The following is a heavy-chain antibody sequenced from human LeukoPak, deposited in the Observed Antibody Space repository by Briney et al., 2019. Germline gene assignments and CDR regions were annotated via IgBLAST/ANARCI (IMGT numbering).Heavy chain of an antibody. V-gene: IGHV3-23*01. CDR3: AKDRSSSFSGFLEY. Sequence: QPGGSLRLSCAASGFTFSSYAMKWVRQAPGKGLEWVSAMSYSGSSTYYADSVKGRFTISRDNSKNTLYLQMNSLTAEDTAVYYCAKDRSSSFSGFLEYWGQGTLVTVSS. CDR2: MSYSGSST. J-gene: IGHJ4*02. D-gene: IGHD6-6*01. CDR1: GFTFSSYA.